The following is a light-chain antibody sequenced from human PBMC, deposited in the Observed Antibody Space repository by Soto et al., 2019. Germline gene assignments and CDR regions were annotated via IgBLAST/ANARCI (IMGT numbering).Light chain of an antibody. CDR1: QTINNN. CDR2: GAS. V-gene: IGKV3-15*01. Sequence: EIVLTQSPGTLSLSPWERVTLSCRASQTINNNVAWYQLKDGQVPRLLIYGASTRAADVPARFSGGGSGTEFTLTISSLQSEDFAEYHCQQYNNWPQTFGQGTKVDIK. J-gene: IGKJ1*01. CDR3: QQYNNWPQT.